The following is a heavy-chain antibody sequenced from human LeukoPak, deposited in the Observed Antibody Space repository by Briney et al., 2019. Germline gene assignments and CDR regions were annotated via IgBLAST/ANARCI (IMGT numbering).Heavy chain of an antibody. CDR3: ARVPYSTRLFYMDV. J-gene: IGHJ6*03. D-gene: IGHD6-13*01. V-gene: IGHV4-4*07. CDR2: IYTSGST. Sequence: PSETLSLTCTVSGGSISSYYWSWIRQPAGKGLEWIGRIYTSGSTYYNPSLQSRITMSVDTSKDQFSLRLTSVTAADTAVYYCARVPYSTRLFYMDVWGKGTTVTVSS. CDR1: GGSISSYY.